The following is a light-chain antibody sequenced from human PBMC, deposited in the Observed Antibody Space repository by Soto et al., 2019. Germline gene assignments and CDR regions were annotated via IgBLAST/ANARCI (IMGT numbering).Light chain of an antibody. CDR2: DVS. CDR1: SSDFGGCNF. J-gene: IGLJ1*01. CDR3: ISYTRPSNPLD. V-gene: IGLV2-14*01. Sequence: QSALTQPASVSGSPGQSITISFTGTSSDFGGCNFIYWYQQHPGKAPRLMIYDVSNRPPGVSNRFSGSKSGNTASLTISGLQAEDWADYYCISYTRPSNPLDFGTGTKVTVL.